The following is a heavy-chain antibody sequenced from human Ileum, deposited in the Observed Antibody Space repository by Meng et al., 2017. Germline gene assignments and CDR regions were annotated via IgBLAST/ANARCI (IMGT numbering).Heavy chain of an antibody. CDR3: AIGWGWTADH. V-gene: IGHV4-59*03. Sequence: QVQLQESGPGLGKRSENLSLTGSVSGGSLTNYYLIWSRQSPGKGLEWLGNSHKTGGSNDNPSLSSRLTIWMDTSNNQFSLELTSLTAADTALYYCAIGWGWTADHWGQGILVTVSS. J-gene: IGHJ5*02. CDR2: SHKTGGS. D-gene: IGHD3-10*01. CDR1: GGSLTNYY.